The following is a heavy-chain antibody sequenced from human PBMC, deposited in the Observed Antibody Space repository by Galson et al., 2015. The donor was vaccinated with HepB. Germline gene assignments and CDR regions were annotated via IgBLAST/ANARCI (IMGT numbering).Heavy chain of an antibody. V-gene: IGHV1-69*04. D-gene: IGHD4-23*01. CDR2: IIPILGIA. J-gene: IGHJ3*02. Sequence: SVKVSCKASGGTFSSYAISWVRQAPGQGLEWMGRIIPILGIANYAQEFQGRVTITADKSTSTAYMEPSSLRSEDTAVYYCAREGTTVVTSSAFDIWGQGTMVTVSS. CDR3: AREGTTVVTSSAFDI. CDR1: GGTFSSYA.